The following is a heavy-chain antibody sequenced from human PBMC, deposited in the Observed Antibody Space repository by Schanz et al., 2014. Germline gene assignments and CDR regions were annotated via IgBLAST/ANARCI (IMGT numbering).Heavy chain of an antibody. CDR1: GFTFSSYA. Sequence: EVHLLESGGGLVEPGGSLRLSCAASGFTFSSYAMSWVRQAPGRGLEWVSIISGSGGNTYYADAVRGRFTISRDNSKTTVYLQMNSLRAEDTAVYYCAKDAENTAMITDYFDYWGQGTLVTVSS. D-gene: IGHD5-18*01. J-gene: IGHJ4*02. CDR3: AKDAENTAMITDYFDY. V-gene: IGHV3-23*01. CDR2: ISGSGGNT.